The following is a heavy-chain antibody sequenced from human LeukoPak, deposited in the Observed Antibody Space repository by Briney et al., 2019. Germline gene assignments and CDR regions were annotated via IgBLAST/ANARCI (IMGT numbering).Heavy chain of an antibody. Sequence: SVTLSLTCTVSGGSISSSYWSWIRQPAGRGLEWIGRIYTSGSPNYNPSLKSRVTMSVDTSKNQFSLKLNSVTAADTAVYYCARLVPGGYPDYWGQGTLVTVSS. V-gene: IGHV4-4*07. CDR2: IYTSGSP. D-gene: IGHD5-12*01. CDR3: ARLVPGGYPDY. CDR1: GGSISSSY. J-gene: IGHJ4*02.